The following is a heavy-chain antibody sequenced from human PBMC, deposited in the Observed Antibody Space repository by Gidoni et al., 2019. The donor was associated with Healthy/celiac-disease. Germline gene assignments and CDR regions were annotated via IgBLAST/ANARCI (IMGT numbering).Heavy chain of an antibody. CDR1: GYTFTSYY. CDR2: INPSGGST. CDR3: ARCGYSYGCGY. J-gene: IGHJ4*02. D-gene: IGHD5-18*01. Sequence: QVQLVQSGAEVKKPGASVKVSCKASGYTFTSYYMHWVRQAPGQGLEWMGIINPSGGSTSYAQKFKGRVTMTRDTSTSTVYMELSSLRSEDTAVYYCARCGYSYGCGYWGQGTLVTVSS. V-gene: IGHV1-46*01.